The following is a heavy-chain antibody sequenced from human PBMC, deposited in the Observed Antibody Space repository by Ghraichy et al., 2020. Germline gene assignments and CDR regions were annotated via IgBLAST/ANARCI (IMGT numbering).Heavy chain of an antibody. J-gene: IGHJ3*02. CDR1: GFTFTSSA. CDR2: IVVGSGNT. D-gene: IGHD1-26*01. V-gene: IGHV1-58*01. CDR3: AADPYSGSYVDAFDI. Sequence: SVKVSCKASGFTFTSSAVQWVRQARGQRLEWIGWIVVGSGNTNYAQKFQERVTITRDMSTSTAYMELSSLRSEDTAVYYCAADPYSGSYVDAFDIWGQGTMVTVSS.